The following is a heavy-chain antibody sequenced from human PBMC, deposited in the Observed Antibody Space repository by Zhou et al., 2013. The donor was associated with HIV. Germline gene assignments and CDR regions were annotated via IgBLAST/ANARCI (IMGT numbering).Heavy chain of an antibody. CDR1: GGTFSSHA. CDR2: ITPLFLEA. V-gene: IGHV1-69*05. CDR3: AREVVTAVTAPGDF. J-gene: IGHJ4*02. D-gene: IGHD2-21*02. Sequence: QVQLVQSGAEVKKPGSSVKVSCKASGGTFSSHAISWVRQAPGQGLEWMGGITPLFLEAKYAQKFQGRVMITTDESTSTVHMELSSLRSDDTAVYYCAREVVTAVTAPGDFWGQGTLVTVSS.